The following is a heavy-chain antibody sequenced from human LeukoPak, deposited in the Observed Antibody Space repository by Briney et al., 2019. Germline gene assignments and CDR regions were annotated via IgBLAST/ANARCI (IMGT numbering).Heavy chain of an antibody. CDR1: GFTFGKYW. J-gene: IGHJ4*02. Sequence: GGSLRLSCVASGFTFGKYWMSWVRQAPGKGLEWVANIKLDGSEKNYMDSVKGRFTISRDNTKNSLYLQMNSLRAEDTAVFYCARDQYDTWSRRGNFDSWGQGALVIVSS. CDR2: IKLDGSEK. CDR3: ARDQYDTWSRRGNFDS. D-gene: IGHD3-3*01. V-gene: IGHV3-7*03.